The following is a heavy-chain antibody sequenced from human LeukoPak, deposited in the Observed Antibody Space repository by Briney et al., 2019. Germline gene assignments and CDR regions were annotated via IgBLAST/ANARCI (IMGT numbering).Heavy chain of an antibody. Sequence: SETLSLTWTVAGRSISSYYWSWIRQPPGKVLEWIGYIYYSGSTNYNPSLKSRVTISVDTSKNQFSLKLSSVTAADTAVYYCARHTGSSWYFESYNWFDPWGQGTLVTVSS. CDR2: IYYSGST. CDR3: ARHTGSSWYFESYNWFDP. D-gene: IGHD6-13*01. V-gene: IGHV4-59*08. CDR1: GRSISSYY. J-gene: IGHJ5*02.